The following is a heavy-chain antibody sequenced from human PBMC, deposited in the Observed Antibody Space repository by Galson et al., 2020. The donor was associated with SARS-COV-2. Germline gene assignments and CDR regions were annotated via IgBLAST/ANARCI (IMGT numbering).Heavy chain of an antibody. D-gene: IGHD4-17*01. CDR1: GGSISSGGYY. CDR2: IYYSGST. J-gene: IGHJ2*01. V-gene: IGHV4-31*03. Sequence: SETLSLTCTVSGGSISSGGYYWSWIRQHPGKGLEWIGYIYYSGSTYYNPSLKSRVTISVDTSKNQFSLKLSSVTAADTAVYYCASTPLNYGDYVGWYFDLWGRGTLVTVSS. CDR3: ASTPLNYGDYVGWYFDL.